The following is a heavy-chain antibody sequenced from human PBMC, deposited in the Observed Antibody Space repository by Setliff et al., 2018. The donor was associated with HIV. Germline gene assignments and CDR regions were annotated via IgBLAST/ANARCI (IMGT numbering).Heavy chain of an antibody. CDR1: GGSFSGYY. V-gene: IGHV4-34*12. Sequence: PSETLSLTCAAYGGSFSGYYWSWIRQPPGKGLEWIGEIIHSGSTNYNPSLKSRVTISVDTSKNQFSLKLSSVTAADTAVYYCARRSGWSEDYWGQGTLVTVSS. CDR3: ARRSGWSEDY. D-gene: IGHD6-19*01. J-gene: IGHJ4*02. CDR2: IIHSGST.